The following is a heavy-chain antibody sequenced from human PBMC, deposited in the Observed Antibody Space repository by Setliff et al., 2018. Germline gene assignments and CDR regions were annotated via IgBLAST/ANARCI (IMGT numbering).Heavy chain of an antibody. CDR1: GLTFGTTS. J-gene: IGHJ3*02. CDR3: TTDRAGCYGTTCFNAFEI. CDR2: ISSNGDRT. D-gene: IGHD2-2*01. Sequence: PGGSLRLSCAASGLTFGTTSMHWVRQAPGKGLEYVSAISSNGDRTYYGDSVKGRFTISRDNSKNTLYLQMGSLRAEDMAVYYCTTDRAGCYGTTCFNAFEIWGHGTMVTVSS. V-gene: IGHV3-64*02.